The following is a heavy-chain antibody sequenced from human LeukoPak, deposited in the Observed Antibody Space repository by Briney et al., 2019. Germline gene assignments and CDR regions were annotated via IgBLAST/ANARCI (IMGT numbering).Heavy chain of an antibody. CDR3: ARSPSSDWHYFDY. CDR2: ISSSSSYI. Sequence: GGSLRLSCAASGFTFSSYSMNWVRQAPGKGLEWVSSISSSSSYIYYADSVKGRFTISRDNAKNPLYLQMNSLRAEDTAVYYCARSPSSDWHYFDYWGQGTLVTVSS. V-gene: IGHV3-21*01. CDR1: GFTFSSYS. J-gene: IGHJ4*02. D-gene: IGHD6-19*01.